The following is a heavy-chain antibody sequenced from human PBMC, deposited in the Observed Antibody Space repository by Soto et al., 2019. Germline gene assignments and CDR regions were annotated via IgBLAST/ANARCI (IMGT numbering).Heavy chain of an antibody. D-gene: IGHD3-10*01. CDR2: INPFDGSR. J-gene: IGHJ1*01. Sequence: ASVKVSCKASGYIFTGYYIHWVRQAPGQGLEWMGWINPFDGSRMFAQSFQGRVTMTRDTSTSTVYMEVSSLRSEDTAVYYCSKVDPGETSPFSHWG. CDR1: GYIFTGYY. V-gene: IGHV1-46*03. CDR3: SKVDPGETSPFSH.